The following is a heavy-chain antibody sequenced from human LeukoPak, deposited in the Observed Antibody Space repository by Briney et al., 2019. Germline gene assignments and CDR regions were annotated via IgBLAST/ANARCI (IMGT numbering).Heavy chain of an antibody. CDR3: AKAPGERLVPYYYYMDV. Sequence: PGGSLRLSCAASGFTFSSYAMSWVRQAPGKGLEWVSAISGSGGSTYYADSVKGRFTISRDNSKNTLYLQMNSLRAEDTAVYYCAKAPGERLVPYYYYMDVWGKGTAVTVSS. D-gene: IGHD6-13*01. V-gene: IGHV3-23*01. J-gene: IGHJ6*03. CDR2: ISGSGGST. CDR1: GFTFSSYA.